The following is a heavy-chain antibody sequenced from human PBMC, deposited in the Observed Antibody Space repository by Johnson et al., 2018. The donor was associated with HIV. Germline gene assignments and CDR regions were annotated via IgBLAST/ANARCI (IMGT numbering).Heavy chain of an antibody. CDR3: ARADWGYDSSAFDAFDI. CDR1: GFTFSSYA. V-gene: IGHV3-30*09. J-gene: IGHJ3*02. CDR2: ISYDGSNK. D-gene: IGHD3-22*01. Sequence: QVQLVESGGGVVQPGRSLRLSCAASGFTFSSYAMHWVRQAPGKGLEWVAVISYDGSNKNYADSVKGRFAFSRDNSKNTLYLQMNSLRAEDTAVYYCARADWGYDSSAFDAFDIWGQGTMVTASS.